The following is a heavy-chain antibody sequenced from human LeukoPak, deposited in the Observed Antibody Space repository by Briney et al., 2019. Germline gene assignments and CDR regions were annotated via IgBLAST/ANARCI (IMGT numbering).Heavy chain of an antibody. Sequence: GGSLRLSCAASGFTFTSYSMNWVRQAPGKGLEWVSYISTASSTIYYADSVKGRFTISRDNAKNSLYLQMNSLRAEDTAVYYCAGDSGSYYSYGMDVWGQGTTVTVSS. V-gene: IGHV3-48*04. D-gene: IGHD3-10*01. CDR3: AGDSGSYYSYGMDV. CDR2: ISTASSTI. CDR1: GFTFTSYS. J-gene: IGHJ6*02.